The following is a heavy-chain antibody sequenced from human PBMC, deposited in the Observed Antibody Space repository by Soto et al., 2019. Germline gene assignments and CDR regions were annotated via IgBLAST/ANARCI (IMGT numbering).Heavy chain of an antibody. CDR3: ANYPTTVTSDY. D-gene: IGHD4-17*01. Sequence: QVQLQESGPGLVKPSETLSLTCTVSGASVSSGSYYWSWIRQPPGKGLEWIGYIYYSGSTNYNPSLKSRVTISVDTSKNQFSLKLSSVTAADMAVYYCANYPTTVTSDYWGQGTLVTVSS. CDR1: GASVSSGSYY. J-gene: IGHJ4*02. V-gene: IGHV4-61*01. CDR2: IYYSGST.